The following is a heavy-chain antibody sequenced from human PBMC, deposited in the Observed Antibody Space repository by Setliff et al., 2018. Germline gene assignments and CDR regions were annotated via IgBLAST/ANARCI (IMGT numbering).Heavy chain of an antibody. J-gene: IGHJ4*02. Sequence: PGGSLRLSCAASGFTFSSYEMNWVRQAPGKGLEWVSYISSSGSTIYYADSVKGRFTISRDNAKNSLYLQMNSLRAEDTALYFCAKQKNTGYGQPVDSWGQGVQVTSPQ. CDR3: AKQKNTGYGQPVDS. V-gene: IGHV3-48*03. CDR2: ISSSGSTI. CDR1: GFTFSSYE. D-gene: IGHD5-12*01.